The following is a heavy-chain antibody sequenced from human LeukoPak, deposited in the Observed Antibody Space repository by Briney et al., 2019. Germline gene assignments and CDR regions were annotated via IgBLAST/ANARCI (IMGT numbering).Heavy chain of an antibody. Sequence: SETLSLTCAVYGGSFSGYYWSWIRQPPGKGLEWIGEINHSGSTNYNPSLKSRVTISVDTSKIQFSLKLSSVTAADTAVYYCARAVQPSRTPASIFDYWGQGTLVTVSS. V-gene: IGHV4-34*01. J-gene: IGHJ4*02. CDR2: INHSGST. CDR3: ARAVQPSRTPASIFDY. CDR1: GGSFSGYY. D-gene: IGHD4-23*01.